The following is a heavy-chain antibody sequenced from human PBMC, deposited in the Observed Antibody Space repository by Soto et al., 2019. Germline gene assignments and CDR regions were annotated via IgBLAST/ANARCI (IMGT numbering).Heavy chain of an antibody. D-gene: IGHD2-21*02. CDR1: GGPISSGSGY. Sequence: KPSETLSLTCSVSGGPISSGSGYWGWVRQPPGKGLEWIGSISNRGTTYYNPSLKGRVTISVDTSKNQFSLRVRSVTAADTAVYYCARHPPSIVGVTALPSHFDNWGQGAQVTVSS. J-gene: IGHJ4*02. CDR3: ARHPPSIVGVTALPSHFDN. CDR2: ISNRGTT. V-gene: IGHV4-39*01.